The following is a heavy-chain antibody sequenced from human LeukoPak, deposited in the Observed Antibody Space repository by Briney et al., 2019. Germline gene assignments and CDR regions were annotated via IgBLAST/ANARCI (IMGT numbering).Heavy chain of an antibody. V-gene: IGHV1-24*01. J-gene: IGHJ4*02. CDR2: FDPEDGET. D-gene: IGHD3-3*01. CDR1: GYTLTELS. Sequence: GASVKVSCKVSGYTLTELSMHWVRQAPGKGLEWMGGFDPEDGETIYAQKFQGRVTMTEDTSTDTAYMELSSLRSEDTAVYYCARGELVDSWIILFDYWGQGTLVTVSS. CDR3: ARGELVDSWIILFDY.